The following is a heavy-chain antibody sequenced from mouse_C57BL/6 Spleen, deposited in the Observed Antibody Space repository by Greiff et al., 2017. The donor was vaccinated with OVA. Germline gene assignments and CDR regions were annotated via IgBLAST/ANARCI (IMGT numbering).Heavy chain of an antibody. CDR3: ARYWYFDV. J-gene: IGHJ1*03. CDR1: GYTFTDYY. V-gene: IGHV1-26*01. CDR2: INPNNGGT. Sequence: EVKLQQSGPELVKPGASVKISCKASGYTFTDYYMNWVKQSHGKSLEWIGDINPNNGGTSYNQKFKGKATLTVDKSSSTAYMELRSLTSEDSAVYYCARYWYFDVWGTGTTVTVSS.